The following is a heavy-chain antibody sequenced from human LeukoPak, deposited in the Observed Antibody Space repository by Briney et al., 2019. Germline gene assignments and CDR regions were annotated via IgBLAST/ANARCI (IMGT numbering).Heavy chain of an antibody. Sequence: GRSLRLSCAASGFTFSGSAMHWVRQASGKGLEWVGRIRSKANSYATAYAASVKGRFTISRDDSKNTAYLQMNSLKTEDTAVYYCTRSNYYGSGSYHYWGQGTLVTVSS. D-gene: IGHD3-10*01. CDR3: TRSNYYGSGSYHY. CDR2: IRSKANSYAT. CDR1: GFTFSGSA. J-gene: IGHJ4*02. V-gene: IGHV3-73*01.